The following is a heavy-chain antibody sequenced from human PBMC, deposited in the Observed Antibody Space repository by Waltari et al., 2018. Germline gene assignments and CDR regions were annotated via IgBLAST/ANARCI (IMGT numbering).Heavy chain of an antibody. D-gene: IGHD3-16*01. CDR1: GLRFADYD. V-gene: IGHV3-43D*03. Sequence: EIRLVESGGAVTQPGRSLRLSCVASGLRFADYDLHWVRQVPGKGLEWVSLISWNSGSIFYSDSLKSRVTISRDNSRNSLHLHINNLRSEDTALYFCARDMAGGGGTSGWIDFWGQGTLVTVSS. CDR3: ARDMAGGGGTSGWIDF. J-gene: IGHJ4*02. CDR2: ISWNSGSI.